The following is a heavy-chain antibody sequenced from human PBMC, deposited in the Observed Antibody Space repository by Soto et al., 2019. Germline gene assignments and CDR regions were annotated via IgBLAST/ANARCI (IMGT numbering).Heavy chain of an antibody. Sequence: PPETLSLTCTVSVGSIGSSSYYWGWIRQPPGKGLEWIGSIYYSGSTYYNPSLKSRVTISVDTSKNQFSLKLSSVTAADTAVYYCASLVDTARDPQSQNWFDPWGQGTLVTVSS. V-gene: IGHV4-39*01. CDR1: VGSIGSSSYY. D-gene: IGHD5-18*01. CDR2: IYYSGST. J-gene: IGHJ5*02. CDR3: ASLVDTARDPQSQNWFDP.